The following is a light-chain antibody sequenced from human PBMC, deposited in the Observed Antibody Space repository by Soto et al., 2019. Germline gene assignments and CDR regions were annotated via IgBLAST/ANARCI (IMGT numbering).Light chain of an antibody. CDR3: QQYNSYTWT. CDR1: QTISSW. Sequence: DIHLTQSPSTLSAYVGDRVTITCRASQTISSWLAWYQQKPGKAPKLLIYDVSSLESGVPSRFSGSGSGTEFTLTISSLQPDDFATYYCQQYNSYTWTFGQGTKVDIK. CDR2: DVS. V-gene: IGKV1-5*01. J-gene: IGKJ1*01.